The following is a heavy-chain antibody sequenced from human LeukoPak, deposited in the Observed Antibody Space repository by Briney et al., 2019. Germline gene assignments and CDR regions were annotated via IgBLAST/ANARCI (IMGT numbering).Heavy chain of an antibody. Sequence: GGSLRLSCAASGFTFSTYAMSWVRQAPGKGLEWVSDIRGSGDSTHYADSVKGRFTISRDNSKNTLYLQMNSLRVEDTAVYYCAKGPPDSSNWYKRTEGWGQGTLVTVSS. D-gene: IGHD6-13*01. J-gene: IGHJ4*02. CDR2: IRGSGDST. CDR3: AKGPPDSSNWYKRTEG. CDR1: GFTFSTYA. V-gene: IGHV3-23*01.